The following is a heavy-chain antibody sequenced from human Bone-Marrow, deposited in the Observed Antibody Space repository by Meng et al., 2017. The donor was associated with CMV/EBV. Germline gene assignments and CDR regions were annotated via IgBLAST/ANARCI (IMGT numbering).Heavy chain of an antibody. Sequence: GESLKISCAASGFTFSRYGMHWVRQAPGKGLEWLAFIRYDGSNECYADSVKGRFTISRDNSKNSLYLQMNSLRAEDTAVYYCAIVAGYTASGWGQGTLVAVSS. CDR1: GFTFSRYG. CDR2: IRYDGSNE. CDR3: AIVAGYTASG. V-gene: IGHV3-30*02. D-gene: IGHD2-2*02. J-gene: IGHJ4*02.